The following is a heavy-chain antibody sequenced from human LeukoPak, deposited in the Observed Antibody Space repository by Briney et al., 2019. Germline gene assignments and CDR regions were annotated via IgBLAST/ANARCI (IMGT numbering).Heavy chain of an antibody. Sequence: SETLSLTCTVSGGSISSYYWNWIRQPPGKGLEWMGYIYYSGSTNYNPSLKSRVTISVDTSKKQFSLKLSSVSAADTAVYFCARHIEYSSGWLDYWGQGTLVTVSS. V-gene: IGHV4-59*08. J-gene: IGHJ4*02. CDR3: ARHIEYSSGWLDY. CDR2: IYYSGST. D-gene: IGHD6-19*01. CDR1: GGSISSYY.